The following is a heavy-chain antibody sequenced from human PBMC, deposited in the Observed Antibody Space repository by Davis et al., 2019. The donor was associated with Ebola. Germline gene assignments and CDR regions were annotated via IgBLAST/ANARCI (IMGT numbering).Heavy chain of an antibody. J-gene: IGHJ4*02. D-gene: IGHD5-24*01. Sequence: GGSLRLSCAASGFTFSDYYMSWIRQAPGKGLEWVSYTSGSGSTIYYADSVKGRFTISRDNAKNSLYLQMNSLRAEDTAVYYCAREMAPSYFDYWGQGTLVTVSS. CDR2: TSGSGSTI. CDR1: GFTFSDYY. CDR3: AREMAPSYFDY. V-gene: IGHV3-11*04.